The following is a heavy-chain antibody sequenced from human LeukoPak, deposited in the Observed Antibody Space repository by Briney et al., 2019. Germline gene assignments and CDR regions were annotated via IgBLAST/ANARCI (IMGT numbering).Heavy chain of an antibody. CDR3: ARDPTYYYDSSGYTQDRDAFDI. Sequence: PSETLSLTCTVSGGSVSSGSYYWSWIRQPPGKGLEWIVEINHSGSTNYNPSLKSRVTISVDTSKNQFSLKLSSVTAADTAVYYCARDPTYYYDSSGYTQDRDAFDIWGQGTMVTASS. D-gene: IGHD3-22*01. V-gene: IGHV4-39*07. CDR1: GGSVSSGSYY. CDR2: INHSGST. J-gene: IGHJ3*02.